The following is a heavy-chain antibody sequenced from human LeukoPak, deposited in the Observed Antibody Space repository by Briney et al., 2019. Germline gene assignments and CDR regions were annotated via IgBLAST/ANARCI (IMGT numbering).Heavy chain of an antibody. Sequence: ASVKVSCKASGYTFTSYGIIWVRQAPGQGLEWMGWISAYNGNTNYAQKLQGRVTMTTDTSTSTAYMELRSLRSDDTAVYYCARSTFSRYSGSYYPLDYWGQGTLVTVSS. CDR1: GYTFTSYG. CDR3: ARSTFSRYSGSYYPLDY. CDR2: ISAYNGNT. D-gene: IGHD1-26*01. J-gene: IGHJ4*02. V-gene: IGHV1-18*01.